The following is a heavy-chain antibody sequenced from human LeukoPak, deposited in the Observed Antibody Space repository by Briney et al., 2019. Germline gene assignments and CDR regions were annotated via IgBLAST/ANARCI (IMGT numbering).Heavy chain of an antibody. CDR1: GYSISSGYY. J-gene: IGHJ4*02. D-gene: IGHD6-13*01. V-gene: IGHV4-38-2*02. CDR3: ARSGSSWLIDY. Sequence: SETLSLTCTVSGYSISSGYYWGWIRQPPGKGLEWIGYIYHSGSTYYNSSLKSRVTISVDTSKNKFSLKLSSVTAADTAVYYCARSGSSWLIDYWGQGTLVTVSS. CDR2: IYHSGST.